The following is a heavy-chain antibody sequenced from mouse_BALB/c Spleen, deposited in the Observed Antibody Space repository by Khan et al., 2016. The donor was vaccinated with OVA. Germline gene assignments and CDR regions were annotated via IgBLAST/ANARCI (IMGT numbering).Heavy chain of an antibody. CDR3: ARRNYFGYTFAY. J-gene: IGHJ3*01. CDR1: GYTFTDYY. V-gene: IGHV1-77*01. Sequence: QVQLKQSGAELARPGASVKLSCKASGYTFTDYYINWVKQRTGQGLEWIGEISPGSGDTYYNERFKGKAKLTADTSSSTAYMQLSSLASEASAVYFSARRNYFGYTFAYWGQGTLVTVSA. CDR2: ISPGSGDT. D-gene: IGHD1-2*01.